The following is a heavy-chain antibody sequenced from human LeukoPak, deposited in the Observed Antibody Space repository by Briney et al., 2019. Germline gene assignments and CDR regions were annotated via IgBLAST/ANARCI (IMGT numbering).Heavy chain of an antibody. Sequence: GGSLRLSCAASGFTFSSYAMSWVRQAPGKGLEWVSAISGSGGSTYYADSVKGRFTISRDNSKNTLYLQMNSLRAEDTAVYYCAREERYYGSGSYYYWGQGTLVTVSS. J-gene: IGHJ4*02. CDR2: ISGSGGST. CDR3: AREERYYGSGSYYY. D-gene: IGHD3-10*01. CDR1: GFTFSSYA. V-gene: IGHV3-23*01.